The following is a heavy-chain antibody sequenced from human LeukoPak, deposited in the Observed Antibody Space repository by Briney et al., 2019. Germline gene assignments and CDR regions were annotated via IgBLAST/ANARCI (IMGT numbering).Heavy chain of an antibody. V-gene: IGHV3-74*01. Sequence: GGSLRLSCAASGFTFSSYWMHWVRQAPGKGLVWVSRINSDGSSTSYADSVKGRFTISRDNAKNTLYLQMNSLRAEDTAVFYCARDDAGYSYDPRGWFDPWGQGTLVTVSS. CDR2: INSDGSST. D-gene: IGHD5-18*01. CDR1: GFTFSSYW. J-gene: IGHJ5*02. CDR3: ARDDAGYSYDPRGWFDP.